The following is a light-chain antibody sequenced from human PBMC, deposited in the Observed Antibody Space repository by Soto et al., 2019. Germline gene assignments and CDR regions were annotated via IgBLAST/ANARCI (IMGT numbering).Light chain of an antibody. Sequence: SYQLTQPPSVSVSPGQTASITCSGDELGDKYACWYQQKPGQSPVLVIYQDSKRPSGIPERFSGSNPGNTATLTIGGTQALDEADYSCQAWDSSTGVFGGGTKLTVL. CDR1: ELGDKY. J-gene: IGLJ2*01. CDR2: QDS. CDR3: QAWDSSTGV. V-gene: IGLV3-1*01.